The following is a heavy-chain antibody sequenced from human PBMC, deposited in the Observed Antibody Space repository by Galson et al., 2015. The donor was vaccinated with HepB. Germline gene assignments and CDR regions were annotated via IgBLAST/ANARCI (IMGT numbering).Heavy chain of an antibody. CDR2: IYPDDSDT. Sequence: QSGAEVKKPGESLKISCKGSGYNFTNYWIGWVRQMPGKGLEWMGIIYPDDSDTRYSPSFQGLVTISADKSISTAYLQWSSLKASDTAMYYCARRHGPNRYFDWLNAFDIWGQGTMVTVSS. V-gene: IGHV5-51*01. J-gene: IGHJ3*02. CDR1: GYNFTNYW. D-gene: IGHD3-9*01. CDR3: ARRHGPNRYFDWLNAFDI.